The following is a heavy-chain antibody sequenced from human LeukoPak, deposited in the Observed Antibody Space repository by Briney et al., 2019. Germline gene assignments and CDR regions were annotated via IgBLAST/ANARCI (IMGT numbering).Heavy chain of an antibody. V-gene: IGHV3-21*01. Sequence: PGGSLRLSCAASGFTFSSYRMSWVRQAPGKGLEWVSSISSSSSYIYYADSVKGRFTISRDNAKNSLYLQMNSLRAEDTAVYYCARFHTGNYFDYWGQGTLVTVSS. CDR3: ARFHTGNYFDY. J-gene: IGHJ4*02. D-gene: IGHD1-26*01. CDR1: GFTFSSYR. CDR2: ISSSSSYI.